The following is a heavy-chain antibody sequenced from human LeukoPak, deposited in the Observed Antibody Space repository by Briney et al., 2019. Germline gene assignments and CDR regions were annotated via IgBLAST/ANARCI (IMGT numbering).Heavy chain of an antibody. V-gene: IGHV3-74*01. J-gene: IGHJ4*02. CDR2: INSDGSST. D-gene: IGHD6-19*01. CDR1: GFTFSSYW. CDR3: ARVDHSSGWLFEGAWYFDY. Sequence: GSLRLSCAASGFTFSSYWMHWVRQAPGKGLVWVSRINSDGSSTSYADSVKGRFTISRDKDKKTVYMQMNSLRAEDTAVYYCARVDHSSGWLFEGAWYFDYWGQGTLVTVSS.